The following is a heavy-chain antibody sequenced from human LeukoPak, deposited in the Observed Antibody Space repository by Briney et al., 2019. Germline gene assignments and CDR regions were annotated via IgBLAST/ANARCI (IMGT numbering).Heavy chain of an antibody. D-gene: IGHD6-13*01. CDR1: GFTVSSNY. CDR3: ARVVEAAFDY. Sequence: GGSLRLSCAASGFTVSSNYMSWVRQAPGKGLEWVSVIYSGGSTYYADSVKGRFTISRDNSKNTLYLQTNSLRAEDTAVYYCARVVEAAFDYWGQGTLVTVSS. J-gene: IGHJ4*02. CDR2: IYSGGST. V-gene: IGHV3-66*01.